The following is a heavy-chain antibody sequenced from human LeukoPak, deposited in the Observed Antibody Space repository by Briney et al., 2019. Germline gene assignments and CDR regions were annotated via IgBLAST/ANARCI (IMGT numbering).Heavy chain of an antibody. CDR1: GGSITSGGYY. CDR2: LSYIGSA. Sequence: SETLSLTCTISGGSITSGGYYWSWIRQHPGRGLEWIGYLSYIGSAYSPSLKSRVTILPDRSKNQFSLKLSSVTAADTAVYFCARGVRRVTSYHFDYWGQGTLVTVSS. CDR3: ARGVRRVTSYHFDY. D-gene: IGHD3-10*01. V-gene: IGHV4-31*03. J-gene: IGHJ4*02.